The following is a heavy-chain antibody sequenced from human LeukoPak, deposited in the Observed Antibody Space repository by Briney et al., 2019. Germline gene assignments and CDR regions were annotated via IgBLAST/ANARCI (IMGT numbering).Heavy chain of an antibody. CDR1: GGSISDYY. D-gene: IGHD3-3*01. CDR3: ARGDFCSKSNCYLRPMDV. V-gene: IGHV4-59*01. CDR2: IYYSGST. Sequence: PSETLSLTCTVSGGSISDYYWNWIRQPPGKGLEWIGYIYYSGSTTYNPSLKSRVTMSVDTAKNQFSLKLRSVTAADTAIYYCARGDFCSKSNCYLRPMDVWGKGTTVTVSS. J-gene: IGHJ6*03.